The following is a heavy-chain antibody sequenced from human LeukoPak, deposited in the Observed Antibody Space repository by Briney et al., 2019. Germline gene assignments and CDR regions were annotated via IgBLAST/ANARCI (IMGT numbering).Heavy chain of an antibody. CDR1: GFTFSSYS. J-gene: IGHJ3*02. Sequence: GGSLRLSCAASGFTFSSYSMNWVRQAPGKGLEWVSSISSSSSYIYYADSVKGRFTISRDNAKNSLYLQLNSLRAEDTAVYYCAREAPDSSSGEPGGAFDIWGQGTMVTVSS. D-gene: IGHD6-13*01. CDR2: ISSSSSYI. V-gene: IGHV3-21*01. CDR3: AREAPDSSSGEPGGAFDI.